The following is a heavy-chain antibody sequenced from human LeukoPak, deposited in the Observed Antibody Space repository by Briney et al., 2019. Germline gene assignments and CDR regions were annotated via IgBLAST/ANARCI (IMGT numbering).Heavy chain of an antibody. Sequence: SETLSLTCAVYGGSFSGYYWSWIRQPPGKGLEWIGEINHSGSTNYNPSLKSRVTISVDTSKNQFSLKLSSVTAADTAVYYCTRESRPFCPFAYWGQGVLVTVSS. CDR1: GGSFSGYY. D-gene: IGHD2-2*01. J-gene: IGHJ4*02. CDR3: TRESRPFCPFAY. V-gene: IGHV4-34*01. CDR2: INHSGST.